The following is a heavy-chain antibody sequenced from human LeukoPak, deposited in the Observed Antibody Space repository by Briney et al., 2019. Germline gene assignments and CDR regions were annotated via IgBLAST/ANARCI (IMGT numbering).Heavy chain of an antibody. D-gene: IGHD1-1*01. Sequence: GGSLRLSCAASGFTVSSNYMSWVRQAPGKGLEWVSVIYSGGSTYYADSVKGRFTISRDNSKNTLYLNSLRAEDTAVYYCARAWNHYFDYWGQGTLVTVSS. V-gene: IGHV3-53*01. CDR1: GFTVSSNY. CDR3: ARAWNHYFDY. CDR2: IYSGGST. J-gene: IGHJ4*02.